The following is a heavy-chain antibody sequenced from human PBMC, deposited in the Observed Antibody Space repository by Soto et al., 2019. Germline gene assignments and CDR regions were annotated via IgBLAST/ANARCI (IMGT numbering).Heavy chain of an antibody. V-gene: IGHV3-74*01. Sequence: VGSLRLSCAASGFTFSSYWMHWVRQAPGKGLVWVSRINSDGSSTSYADSVKGRFTISRDNAKNTLYLQMNSLRAEDTAVYYCARGPYYYYGMDVWGQGTTVTVSS. CDR3: ARGPYYYYGMDV. CDR2: INSDGSST. J-gene: IGHJ6*02. CDR1: GFTFSSYW.